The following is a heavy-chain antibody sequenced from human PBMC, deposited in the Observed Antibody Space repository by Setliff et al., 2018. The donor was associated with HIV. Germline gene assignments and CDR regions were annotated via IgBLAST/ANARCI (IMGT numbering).Heavy chain of an antibody. CDR2: IYSGVTT. J-gene: IGHJ5*02. Sequence: LSLTCTVSGGSISSSSYYWGWIRQPPGKGLEWIGNIYSGVTTYYNSSLRSRVTISVDTSKYQFSLKLNSVTAADTAVYYCARHAVPHYYDSSGPSWGPGTLVTVSS. D-gene: IGHD3-22*01. CDR1: GGSISSSSYY. V-gene: IGHV4-39*07. CDR3: ARHAVPHYYDSSGPS.